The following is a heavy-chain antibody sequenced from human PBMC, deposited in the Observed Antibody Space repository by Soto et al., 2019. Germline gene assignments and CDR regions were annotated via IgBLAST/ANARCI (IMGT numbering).Heavy chain of an antibody. V-gene: IGHV4-59*08. Sequence: PSETLCLSYTVSGGSITNYYCSWIRQPPGKGLEWIGYIQYSGYSAYNLSLKRRVTMSMDTSKTQFSLMLESVTATDTAVYYCARHGFGSLHGLVDVWGEGTTVTVSS. D-gene: IGHD3-10*01. J-gene: IGHJ6*04. CDR2: IQYSGYS. CDR1: GGSITNYY. CDR3: ARHGFGSLHGLVDV.